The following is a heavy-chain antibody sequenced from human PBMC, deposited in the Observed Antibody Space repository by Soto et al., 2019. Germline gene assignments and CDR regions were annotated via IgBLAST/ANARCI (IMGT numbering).Heavy chain of an antibody. CDR2: VYYSGSA. D-gene: IGHD3-10*01. CDR1: GGSIRSYY. J-gene: IGHJ4*02. Sequence: SETLSLTCNVSGGSIRSYYWNWIRQPPGKTLEWIGDVYYSGSANYNPSLKSRVTISVDMSRNQFSLKLNSVTAADTAVYYCARGSMVRGPTPFDYWGQGNLVT. CDR3: ARGSMVRGPTPFDY. V-gene: IGHV4-59*01.